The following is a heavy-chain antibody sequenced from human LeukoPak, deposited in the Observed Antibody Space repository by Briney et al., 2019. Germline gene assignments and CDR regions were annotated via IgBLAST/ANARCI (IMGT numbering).Heavy chain of an antibody. Sequence: GGSLRLSCAASGFTLSYYEMNWVRQAPGKGLEWVSYISSGGSTVYYADSVKGRFTISRDNAKNSLYLQMNSLRAEDTAAYYCARQKSLSWSGYLAPVDYWGQGTLVTVSS. V-gene: IGHV3-48*03. D-gene: IGHD3-3*01. CDR1: GFTLSYYE. CDR3: ARQKSLSWSGYLAPVDY. CDR2: ISSGGSTV. J-gene: IGHJ4*02.